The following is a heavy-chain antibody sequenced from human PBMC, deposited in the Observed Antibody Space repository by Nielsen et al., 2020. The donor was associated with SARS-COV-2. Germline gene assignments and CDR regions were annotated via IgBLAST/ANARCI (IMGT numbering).Heavy chain of an antibody. Sequence: GGSLRLSCAASGFTFSDYAMAWVRQAPGKGLEWVSAIRTSDDPTYYADSVKGRFTVSRDNSKNTLYLQMNSLRAEDTAVYYCAREDLGYYGMDVWGQGTAVTVSS. V-gene: IGHV3-23*01. J-gene: IGHJ6*02. CDR3: AREDLGYYGMDV. CDR2: IRTSDDPT. CDR1: GFTFSDYA.